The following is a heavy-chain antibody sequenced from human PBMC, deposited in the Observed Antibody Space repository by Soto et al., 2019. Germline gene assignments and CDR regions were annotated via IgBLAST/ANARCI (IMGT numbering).Heavy chain of an antibody. CDR2: INPNSGGT. Sequence: GASVKVSCKASGYTFTGYYMHWVRQAPGQGLEWMGWINPNSGGTNYAQKFQGWVTMTRDTSISTAYMELSRLRSDDTAVYYCARGSRDGGNHYGMDVWGQGTTVTVSS. CDR3: ARGSRDGGNHYGMDV. CDR1: GYTFTGYY. V-gene: IGHV1-2*04. J-gene: IGHJ6*02. D-gene: IGHD2-15*01.